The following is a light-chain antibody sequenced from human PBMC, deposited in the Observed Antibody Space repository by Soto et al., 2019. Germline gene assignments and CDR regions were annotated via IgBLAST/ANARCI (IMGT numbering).Light chain of an antibody. CDR1: QSVANNY. J-gene: IGKJ4*01. CDR3: EQYGSTPLT. Sequence: EIVLTQSPGTLSLSPGERATLSCRASQSVANNYLAWYQQKPGQAPRFLMYDASSRATGIPDRFSGSGSGTDFTLTISRLEPEDFAVYYREQYGSTPLTFGGGTKVDIK. CDR2: DAS. V-gene: IGKV3-20*01.